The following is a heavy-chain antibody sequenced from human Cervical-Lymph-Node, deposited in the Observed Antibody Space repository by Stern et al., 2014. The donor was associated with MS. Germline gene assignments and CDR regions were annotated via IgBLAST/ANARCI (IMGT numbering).Heavy chain of an antibody. Sequence: VQLVESGAKMKKPGASVRVSCKASGYDFTGFFIPWVRQVPGQGLEWMGRLNPNSDDPTYAQNFQDRVTLTRDTSIGTAYLELSRLTSADTAVYYCAREATRIIVGIDYWGQGTPVTVSS. J-gene: IGHJ4*02. CDR2: LNPNSDDP. CDR1: GYDFTGFF. CDR3: AREATRIIVGIDY. V-gene: IGHV1-2*06. D-gene: IGHD2/OR15-2a*01.